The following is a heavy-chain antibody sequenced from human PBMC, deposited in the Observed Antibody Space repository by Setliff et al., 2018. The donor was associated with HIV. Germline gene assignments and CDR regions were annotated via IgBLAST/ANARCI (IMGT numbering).Heavy chain of an antibody. Sequence: PGGSLRLSCAASGFTFSSYAMTWVRQAPGKGLEWVSSISNNGGKTYYSDSVKGRFTISRDNSKNTLYLQMDSLRPKDTAAYYCARAPSWQRQVDFWGQGTLVTVSS. V-gene: IGHV3-23*01. CDR2: ISNNGGKT. D-gene: IGHD6-25*01. CDR3: ARAPSWQRQVDF. J-gene: IGHJ4*02. CDR1: GFTFSSYA.